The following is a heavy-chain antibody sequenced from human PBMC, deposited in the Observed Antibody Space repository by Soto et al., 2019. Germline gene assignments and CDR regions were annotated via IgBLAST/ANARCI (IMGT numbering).Heavy chain of an antibody. V-gene: IGHV4-61*05. J-gene: IGHJ3*02. Sequence: SETLSLTCTVSGGSISSSSYFWGWIRQPPGKGLEWIGYIYYSGSTNYNPSLKSRVTISVDTSKNQFSLKLSSVTAADTAVYYCASVLLWFGELLGGAFDIWGQGTMVT. CDR2: IYYSGST. D-gene: IGHD3-10*01. CDR1: GGSISSSSYF. CDR3: ASVLLWFGELLGGAFDI.